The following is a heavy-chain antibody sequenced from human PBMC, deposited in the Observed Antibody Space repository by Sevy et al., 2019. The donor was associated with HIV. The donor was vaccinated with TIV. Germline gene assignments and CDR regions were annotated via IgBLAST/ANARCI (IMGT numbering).Heavy chain of an antibody. CDR2: IYYSGST. Sequence: SETLSLTCTVSGGSVSSGSYYWSWIRQPPGKGLEWIGYIYYSGSTNYNPSLKSRVTISVDTSKNKFALKLRSVTAADTAVYYCARDAGGAVAGTNWFDPWGQGTLVTVSS. V-gene: IGHV4-61*01. CDR1: GGSVSSGSYY. D-gene: IGHD6-19*01. CDR3: ARDAGGAVAGTNWFDP. J-gene: IGHJ5*02.